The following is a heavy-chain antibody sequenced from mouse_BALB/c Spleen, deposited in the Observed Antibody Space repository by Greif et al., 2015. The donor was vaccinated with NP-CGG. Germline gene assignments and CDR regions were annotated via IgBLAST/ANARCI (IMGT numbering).Heavy chain of an antibody. D-gene: IGHD4-1*01. J-gene: IGHJ2*01. CDR1: GFNIKDTY. CDR3: ARKLGRGPYFDY. Sequence: EVKLEESGAELVKPGASVKLSCTASGFNIKDTYMHWVKQRPEQGLEWIGRIDPANGNTKYDPKFQGKATITADTSSNTAYLQLSSLTSEDTAVYYCARKLGRGPYFDYWGQGTTLTVSS. V-gene: IGHV14-3*02. CDR2: IDPANGNT.